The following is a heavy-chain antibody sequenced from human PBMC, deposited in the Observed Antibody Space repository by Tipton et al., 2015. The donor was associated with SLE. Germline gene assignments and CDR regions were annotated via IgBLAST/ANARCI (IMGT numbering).Heavy chain of an antibody. CDR2: INPDTGDT. CDR3: AREGYHYDRSGNMRPDF. V-gene: IGHV1-2*06. CDR1: GFTFTAYF. Sequence: QSGAEVKKPGASVRVSCKGSGFTFTAYFIHWVRLAPGQGLEWIGRINPDTGDTNYAQKFQGRVTVTRDPSITTVYLDLRSLRSDDTAVYYCAREGYHYDRSGNMRPDFWGQGSLVTVSS. D-gene: IGHD3-22*01. J-gene: IGHJ4*02.